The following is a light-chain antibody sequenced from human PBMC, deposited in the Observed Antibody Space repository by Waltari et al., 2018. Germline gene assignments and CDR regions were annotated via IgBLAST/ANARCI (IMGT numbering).Light chain of an antibody. Sequence: QSALTQPASVSGSPGQSITISCTGTSSDVGAYDYVSWYQQHPGKAPKLMIYEVDNRPSGVSRRFSGAKSGNTASLTISGLQAEDEADYYCSSYTSSSTLGVFGSGTKLTVL. J-gene: IGLJ1*01. CDR2: EVD. CDR1: SSDVGAYDY. CDR3: SSYTSSSTLGV. V-gene: IGLV2-14*01.